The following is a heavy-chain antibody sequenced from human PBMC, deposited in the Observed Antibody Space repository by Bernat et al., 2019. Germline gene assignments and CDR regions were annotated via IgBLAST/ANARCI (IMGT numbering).Heavy chain of an antibody. V-gene: IGHV3-30-3*01. CDR1: GFTFSSFA. CDR3: ARDTALVTPRFDY. J-gene: IGHJ4*01. Sequence: QVQLVESGGGVVQPGRSLRLSCAASGFTFSSFAMHWVRQAPGRGLGWVAVISYDGSNKYYADSVNGRFTISSDNSENTLYLKMSSLRAEDTAVYYCARDTALVTPRFDYWGKGTLVTVS. D-gene: IGHD5-18*01. CDR2: ISYDGSNK.